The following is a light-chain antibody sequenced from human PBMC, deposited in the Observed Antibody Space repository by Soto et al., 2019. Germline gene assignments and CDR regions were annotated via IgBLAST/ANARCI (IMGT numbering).Light chain of an antibody. CDR2: KAS. CDR3: QHYNSYSEA. Sequence: DIQMTQSPSTLSGSVGDRVTITCRASQTISSWLAWYQQKPGKAPKLLIYKASTLKSGGPSRFSGSGSGTEFPLTSSSLQPDDFATYYCQHYNSYSEAFGQGTKVELK. V-gene: IGKV1-5*03. J-gene: IGKJ1*01. CDR1: QTISSW.